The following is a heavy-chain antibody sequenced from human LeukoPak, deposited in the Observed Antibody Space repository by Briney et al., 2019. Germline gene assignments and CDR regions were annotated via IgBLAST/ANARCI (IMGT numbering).Heavy chain of an antibody. CDR3: ARTLYDSKWY. Sequence: GGSLRLFCTASGFAFDEHGMSWVRQVTGKGLEWVSGINWSGGSTGYADPLRGRFTISRDNAKNSLYLQMDSLRAEDTAVYYCARTLYDSKWYWGQGTLVTVSS. D-gene: IGHD3-22*01. CDR1: GFAFDEHG. V-gene: IGHV3-20*04. CDR2: INWSGGST. J-gene: IGHJ4*02.